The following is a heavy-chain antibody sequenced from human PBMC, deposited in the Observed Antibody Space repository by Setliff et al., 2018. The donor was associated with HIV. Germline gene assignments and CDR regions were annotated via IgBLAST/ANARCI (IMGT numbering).Heavy chain of an antibody. CDR3: ATLARFAPDY. Sequence: PGGSLRLSCAASGFSVTSYVMHWVRQAPGKGLDWVGVIYFDTNNELHADSVKGRFTISRDNSKNTVYLQMSTLRAEDTAIYSCATLARFAPDYWSQGTQVTVSS. V-gene: IGHV3-30*04. J-gene: IGHJ4*02. CDR1: GFSVTSYV. CDR2: IYFDTNNE.